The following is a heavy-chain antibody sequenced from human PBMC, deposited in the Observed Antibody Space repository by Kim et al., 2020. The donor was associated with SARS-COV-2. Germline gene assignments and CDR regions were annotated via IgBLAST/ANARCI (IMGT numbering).Heavy chain of an antibody. CDR2: IDPSDSYT. CDR1: GYSFTSYW. D-gene: IGHD3-22*01. V-gene: IGHV5-10-1*01. CDR3: ARHKDYYDSSGYRYFDL. Sequence: GESLKISCKGSGYSFTSYWISWVRQMPGKGLEWMGRIDPSDSYTNYSPSFQGHDTISADKSISTAYLQWSSLKASDTAMYYCARHKDYYDSSGYRYFDLWGRGTLVTVSS. J-gene: IGHJ2*01.